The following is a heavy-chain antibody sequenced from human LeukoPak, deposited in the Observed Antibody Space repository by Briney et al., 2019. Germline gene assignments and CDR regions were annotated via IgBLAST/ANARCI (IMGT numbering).Heavy chain of an antibody. Sequence: PGGSLRLSCAASGFTFSSYAMHWVRQAPGTGLERVSIISWNSGGIGYADSVKGRFTISRDNAKNTLYLQMNSLRAEDTAVYYCAKDMRFQFPERGVGFDYWGQGTLVTVSS. V-gene: IGHV3-9*01. CDR3: AKDMRFQFPERGVGFDY. CDR1: GFTFSSYA. J-gene: IGHJ4*02. D-gene: IGHD3-3*01. CDR2: ISWNSGGI.